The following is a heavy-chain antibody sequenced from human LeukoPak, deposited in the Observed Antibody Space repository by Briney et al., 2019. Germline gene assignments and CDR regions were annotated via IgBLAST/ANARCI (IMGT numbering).Heavy chain of an antibody. CDR3: ARDIGNSGFNLDY. CDR2: IWHDGGRK. J-gene: IGHJ4*02. CDR1: GFTFSTHG. V-gene: IGHV3-33*01. Sequence: GGSLRLSCVVSGFTFSTHGFRWVRQAPGKGLEWVSVIWHDGGRKEYADSVRGRFTISRDNSNLYLQMNSLRAEDTAIYYCARDIGNSGFNLDYWGQGTPVTVSS. D-gene: IGHD5-12*01.